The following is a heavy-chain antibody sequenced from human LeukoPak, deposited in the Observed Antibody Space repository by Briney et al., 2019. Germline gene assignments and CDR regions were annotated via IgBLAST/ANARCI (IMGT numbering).Heavy chain of an antibody. V-gene: IGHV4-61*01. D-gene: IGHD3-22*01. CDR3: ARDYYDSRGRGFDY. CDR2: IYYSGST. CDR1: GGSVSSGSYY. J-gene: IGHJ4*02. Sequence: PSETLSLTCTVSGGSVSSGSYYWRWIRQPPGTGLEWIGYIYYSGSTNYNPSLKSRVTISVDTSKNQFSLKLSSVTAADTAVYYCARDYYDSRGRGFDYWGQGTLVTVSS.